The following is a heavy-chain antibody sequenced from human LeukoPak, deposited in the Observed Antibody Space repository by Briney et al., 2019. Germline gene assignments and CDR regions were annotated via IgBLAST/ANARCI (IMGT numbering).Heavy chain of an antibody. Sequence: SETLSHTCTVSGGSISSYYWSWIRQPPGKGLEWIGYIYYSGSTNYNPSLKSRVTISVDTSKNQFSLKLSSVTAADTAVYYCASLGYCSSTSCLALDYWGQGTLVTVSS. CDR3: ASLGYCSSTSCLALDY. D-gene: IGHD2-2*01. V-gene: IGHV4-59*01. CDR2: IYYSGST. CDR1: GGSISSYY. J-gene: IGHJ4*02.